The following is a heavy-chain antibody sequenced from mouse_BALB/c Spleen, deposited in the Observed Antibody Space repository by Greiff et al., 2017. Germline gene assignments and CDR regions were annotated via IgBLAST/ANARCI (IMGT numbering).Heavy chain of an antibody. V-gene: IGHV1-69*02. Sequence: QVQLQQPGAELVKPGASVKLSCKASGYTFTSYWMHWVKQRPGQGLEWIGEIDPSDSYTNYNQKFKGKATLTVDKSSSTAYMQLSSLTSEDSAVYYCARSGGGSAHFDVWGAGTTVTVSS. CDR2: IDPSDSYT. CDR3: ARSGGGSAHFDV. D-gene: IGHD4-1*01. J-gene: IGHJ1*01. CDR1: GYTFTSYW.